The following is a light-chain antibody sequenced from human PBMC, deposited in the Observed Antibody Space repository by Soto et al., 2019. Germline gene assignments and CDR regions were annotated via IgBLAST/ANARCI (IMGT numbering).Light chain of an antibody. J-gene: IGKJ1*01. CDR1: QTISSL. Sequence: EIQMTQSPSTLSGSVGDRFTITCRASQTISSLLAWYQQKPGKAPKLLIYKASTLKSGVPSRFSGSGSGTEFTLTISSLQPDDFATYYCQHYNSYSEAFGQGSKVDIK. CDR2: KAS. CDR3: QHYNSYSEA. V-gene: IGKV1-5*03.